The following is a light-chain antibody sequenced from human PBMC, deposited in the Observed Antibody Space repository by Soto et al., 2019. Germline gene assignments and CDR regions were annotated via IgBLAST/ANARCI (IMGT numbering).Light chain of an antibody. CDR2: EVR. CDR1: SSDVGGYNY. V-gene: IGLV2-14*01. J-gene: IGLJ1*01. Sequence: QSALTQPASVSGSPGQSITISCTGTSSDVGGYNYVSWYQQHPGKAPKLMIYEVRNRPSGVSNRFSGSKSGNTASLTISGLQADDEADYYCSSYTSSSTPYVFGTGTKLTVL. CDR3: SSYTSSSTPYV.